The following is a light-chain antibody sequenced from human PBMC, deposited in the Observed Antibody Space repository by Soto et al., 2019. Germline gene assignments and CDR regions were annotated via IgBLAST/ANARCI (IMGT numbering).Light chain of an antibody. Sequence: DIQMTQSPSSLSASVGDRVTITCRASQSISSWLAWYQQKPGKAPKLLIYDASSLESGVPSRFSGSGSGTEFTLTISSLQPDDFATYYCQQHKSYWTFGQGTKVDIK. CDR1: QSISSW. V-gene: IGKV1-5*01. CDR2: DAS. J-gene: IGKJ1*01. CDR3: QQHKSYWT.